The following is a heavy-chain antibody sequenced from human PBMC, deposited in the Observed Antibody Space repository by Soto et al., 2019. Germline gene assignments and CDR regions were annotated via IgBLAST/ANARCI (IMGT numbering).Heavy chain of an antibody. Sequence: ASVKVSCKASGYTFIGYYIHWVRQAPGQGLEWMGWINPNTGGTNYAQKFQGRVTMTRDTSISTAYMELSRLRSDDTAVYYCARARIVVVVPAGGRYVWGQGTTVIVSS. CDR1: GYTFIGYY. CDR3: ARARIVVVVPAGGRYV. CDR2: INPNTGGT. J-gene: IGHJ6*02. V-gene: IGHV1-2*02. D-gene: IGHD2-2*01.